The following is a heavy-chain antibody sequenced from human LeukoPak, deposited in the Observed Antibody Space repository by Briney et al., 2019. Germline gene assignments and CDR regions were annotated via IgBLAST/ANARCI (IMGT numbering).Heavy chain of an antibody. V-gene: IGHV1-18*01. D-gene: IGHD1-26*01. CDR1: GYTFTNYG. J-gene: IGHJ4*02. CDR2: ISAYNGNT. CDR3: ARLGSYDPGVNDY. Sequence: ASVKVSCKASGYTFTNYGIHWVRQAPGQGLEWMGWISAYNGNTNSAQKLQGRVTMTTDTSTSTAYMELSSLRSEDTAVYYCARLGSYDPGVNDYWGQGTLVTVSS.